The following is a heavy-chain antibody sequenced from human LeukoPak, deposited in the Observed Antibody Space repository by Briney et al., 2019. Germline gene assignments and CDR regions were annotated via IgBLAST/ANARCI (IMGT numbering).Heavy chain of an antibody. D-gene: IGHD6-19*01. CDR1: GYTFTSYA. Sequence: ASVKVSCKTSGYTFTSYAMNWGRQSPGQGGEWMGWINTNTGNPTYVQGFTRRFVFSLDTSVRTAYLRISSLKAEDTAVYYCARDDVYSSGLHYFDYSGQRTLATVPS. V-gene: IGHV7-4-1*02. J-gene: IGHJ4*02. CDR3: ARDDVYSSGLHYFDY. CDR2: INTNTGNP.